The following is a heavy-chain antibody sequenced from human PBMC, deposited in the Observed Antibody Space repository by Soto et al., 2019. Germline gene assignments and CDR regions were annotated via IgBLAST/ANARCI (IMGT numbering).Heavy chain of an antibody. Sequence: GGSLRLSCAASGFTFSSYGMHWVRQAPGKGLEWVAVIWYDGSNKYYADSVKGRFTISRDNSKNTLYLQMNSLRAEDTAVYYCARREEGMNGSGSPFDYWGQGTLVTVSS. CDR2: IWYDGSNK. J-gene: IGHJ4*02. V-gene: IGHV3-33*01. CDR1: GFTFSSYG. CDR3: ARREEGMNGSGSPFDY. D-gene: IGHD3-10*01.